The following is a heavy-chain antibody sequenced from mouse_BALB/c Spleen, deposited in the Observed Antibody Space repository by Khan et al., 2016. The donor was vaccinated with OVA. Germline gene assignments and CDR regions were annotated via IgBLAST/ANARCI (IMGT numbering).Heavy chain of an antibody. CDR1: GFSLSRYN. Sequence: VKLKESGPGLVAPSQSLSITCTVSGFSLSRYNIHWVRQPPGKGLEWLGMIWGGGVTDYNSTLKSRLSINKDNSKSQVFLKMNSLQTDDTAMYYCARAYYRYDGYYAMDFWGQGTSVTVSS. D-gene: IGHD2-14*01. CDR3: ARAYYRYDGYYAMDF. J-gene: IGHJ4*01. V-gene: IGHV2-6-4*01. CDR2: IWGGGVT.